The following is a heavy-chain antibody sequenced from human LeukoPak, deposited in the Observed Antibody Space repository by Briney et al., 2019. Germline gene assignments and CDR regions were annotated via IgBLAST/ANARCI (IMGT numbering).Heavy chain of an antibody. D-gene: IGHD3-9*01. J-gene: IGHJ4*02. V-gene: IGHV1-69*04. CDR2: ITPILGIA. CDR3: ASPEGRYFDWLLWAY. CDR1: GGTFSSYA. Sequence: ASVKVSCKASGGTFSSYAISWVRQAPGQGLEWMGRITPILGIANYAQKFQGRVTITADKSTSTAYMELSSLRSEDTAVYYCASPEGRYFDWLLWAYWGQGTLVTVSS.